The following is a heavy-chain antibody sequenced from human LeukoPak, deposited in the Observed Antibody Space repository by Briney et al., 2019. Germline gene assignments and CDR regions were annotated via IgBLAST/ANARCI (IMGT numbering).Heavy chain of an antibody. J-gene: IGHJ4*02. CDR3: ARQGPNGDLDF. Sequence: GGSLRLSCEASGFTFNTYSMNWVRQAPGKGLQWVSYIESYSRIIHYADSVKGRFTISRDDAKNSLFLQMNSLRAEDTAIYYCARQGPNGDLDFWGQGTRVTVSS. V-gene: IGHV3-48*01. CDR2: IESYSRII. CDR1: GFTFNTYS. D-gene: IGHD4-17*01.